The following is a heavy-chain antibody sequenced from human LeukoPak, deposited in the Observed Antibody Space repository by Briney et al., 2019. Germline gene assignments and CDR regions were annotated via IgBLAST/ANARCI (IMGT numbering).Heavy chain of an antibody. CDR1: GGSISSYY. CDR2: IYTSGST. CDR3: ARRPRSNYDMDV. J-gene: IGHJ6*03. Sequence: SETLSLTCTVSGGSISSYYWSWIRQPPGKGLEWIGYIYTSGSTNYNPSLKSRVTISVDTSKNQFSLKLSSVTAADTAVYYCARRPRSNYDMDVWGKGTTVTVSS. V-gene: IGHV4-4*09. D-gene: IGHD3-10*01.